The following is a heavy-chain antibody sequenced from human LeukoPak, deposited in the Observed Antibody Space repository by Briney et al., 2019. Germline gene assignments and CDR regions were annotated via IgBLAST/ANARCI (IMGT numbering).Heavy chain of an antibody. V-gene: IGHV4-59*01. CDR3: ARVADSSSWQPHFDY. D-gene: IGHD6-13*01. CDR1: GDSISSYY. J-gene: IGHJ4*02. Sequence: SETLSLTCTVSGDSISSYYWSWIRQPPGKGLEWIGYIYYSGSTNYIPSLKSRVTISVDTSKNQFSLKLSSVTAADTAVYYCARVADSSSWQPHFDYWGQGTLVTVSS. CDR2: IYYSGST.